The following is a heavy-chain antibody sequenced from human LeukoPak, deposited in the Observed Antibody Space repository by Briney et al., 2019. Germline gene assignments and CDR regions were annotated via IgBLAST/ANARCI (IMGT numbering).Heavy chain of an antibody. CDR1: GGSISSGDYY. Sequence: SETLSLTCTVSGGSISSGDYYWSWIRQPPGKGLEWIGYIYYSGSTYYNPSRKSRVTISVDTSKNQFSLKLSSVTAADTAVYYCARSLTIFGVVTDWGQGTLVTVSS. D-gene: IGHD3-3*01. CDR2: IYYSGST. V-gene: IGHV4-30-4*08. J-gene: IGHJ4*02. CDR3: ARSLTIFGVVTD.